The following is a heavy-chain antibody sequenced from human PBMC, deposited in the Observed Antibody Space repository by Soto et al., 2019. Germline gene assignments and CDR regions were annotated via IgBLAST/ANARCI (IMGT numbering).Heavy chain of an antibody. D-gene: IGHD3-3*01. CDR3: AKAPDYDFWSGSLDY. Sequence: GGSLRLSCAASGFTFSSYAMSWVRQAPGKGLEWVSAISGSGGSTHYADSVKGRFTISRDNSKNTLYLQMNSLRAQDTTVYSCAKAPDYDFWSGSLDYWGQGTLVIVSS. J-gene: IGHJ4*02. CDR2: ISGSGGST. CDR1: GFTFSSYA. V-gene: IGHV3-23*01.